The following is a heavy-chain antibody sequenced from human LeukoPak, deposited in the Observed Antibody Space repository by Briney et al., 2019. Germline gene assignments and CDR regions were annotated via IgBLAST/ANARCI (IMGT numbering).Heavy chain of an antibody. CDR2: INQDGSQK. CDR1: GFTLSSYW. J-gene: IGHJ4*02. V-gene: IGHV3-7*01. Sequence: GGSLRLSCAASGFTLSSYWMHWVRQAPGKGLEWVANINQDGSQKYYVDSVKGRSTISRDNAKNSLYLQMNSLRAEDTAVYYCARALAAAGSYWGQGTLVTVSS. CDR3: ARALAAAGSY. D-gene: IGHD6-25*01.